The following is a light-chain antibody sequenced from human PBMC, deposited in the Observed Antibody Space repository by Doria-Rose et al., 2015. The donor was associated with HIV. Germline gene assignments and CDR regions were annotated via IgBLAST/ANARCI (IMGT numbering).Light chain of an antibody. J-gene: IGKJ2*01. V-gene: IGKV1-39*01. CDR2: AAS. CDR3: QQSYSTPPYT. CDR1: QSIKRY. Sequence: SLSASVGDRVTITCRASQSIKRYINWYQQKPGKAPKLLIYAASSLQSVVPSRFSGSGSGTEFTLTISSLQPEDYATYCWQQSYSTPPYTFGQGTKLEIK.